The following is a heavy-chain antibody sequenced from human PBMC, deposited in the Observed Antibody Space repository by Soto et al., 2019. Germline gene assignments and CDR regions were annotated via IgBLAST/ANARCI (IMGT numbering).Heavy chain of an antibody. D-gene: IGHD1-26*01. CDR1: GFTFDDYA. CDR2: ISWNSGNI. J-gene: IGHJ3*01. V-gene: IGHV3-9*01. CDR3: AKDLRSCDTTRWAWCAFEL. Sequence: DVQLVESGGALVQPGRSLTLSCAASGFTFDDYAMHWVRQAPGKGLEWVSSISWNSGNIAYADSVKGRFTISRDNAKNSLYMQMNTLGAEDTDLYYCAKDLRSCDTTRWAWCAFELWGQGSMVTVSS.